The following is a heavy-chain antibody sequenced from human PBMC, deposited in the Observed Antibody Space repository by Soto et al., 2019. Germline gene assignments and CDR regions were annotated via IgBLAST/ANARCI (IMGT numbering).Heavy chain of an antibody. Sequence: GGSLRLSCAASEFTFSSYGMHWVRQAPGKGLEWVAVIWYDGSNKYYADSVKGRFTISRDNSKNTLYLQMNSLRAEDTAVYYCARDLRDTAMVKVYYYYYYGMDVWGQGTTVTVSS. J-gene: IGHJ6*02. CDR2: IWYDGSNK. CDR1: EFTFSSYG. CDR3: ARDLRDTAMVKVYYYYYYGMDV. V-gene: IGHV3-33*01. D-gene: IGHD5-18*01.